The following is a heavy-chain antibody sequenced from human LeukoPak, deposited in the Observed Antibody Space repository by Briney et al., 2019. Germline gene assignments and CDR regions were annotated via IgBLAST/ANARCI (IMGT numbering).Heavy chain of an antibody. CDR1: GFTFSSYA. CDR3: ARDKIGGSYEA. V-gene: IGHV3-23*01. J-gene: IGHJ5*02. Sequence: PGGSLRLSCAASGFTFSSYAMSWVRQAPGKGLEWVSAISGSGGSTYYADSVKGRFTISRDNSKNTLYLQMNSLRGEDTAVYFCARDKIGGSYEAWGQGTLVTVSS. D-gene: IGHD1-26*01. CDR2: ISGSGGST.